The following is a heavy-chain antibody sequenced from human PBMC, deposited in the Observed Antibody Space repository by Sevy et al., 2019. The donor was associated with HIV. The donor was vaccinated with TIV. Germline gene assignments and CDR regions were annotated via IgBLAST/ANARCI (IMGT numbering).Heavy chain of an antibody. Sequence: GGSLRLSCGASGFTFSNYNMNWVRQAPGKGLEWVSSISSRSSYINYADSVKGRFTISRDNAKNSLYLQMNSLRAEDTAVYYCARYWPHSLDYWGQGTLVTVSS. J-gene: IGHJ4*02. CDR1: GFTFSNYN. D-gene: IGHD2-8*02. V-gene: IGHV3-21*01. CDR2: ISSRSSYI. CDR3: ARYWPHSLDY.